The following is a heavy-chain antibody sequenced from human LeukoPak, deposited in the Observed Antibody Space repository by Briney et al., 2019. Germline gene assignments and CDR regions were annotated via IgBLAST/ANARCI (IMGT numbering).Heavy chain of an antibody. Sequence: PGGSLRPSCAASGFSFSYYGMSWVRQAPGKGLEWVSLIYSGGTTYYADSVKGRFTISRDNSKNTLYLQMNSLRAEDTAVYYCATGGTRSVWGQGTLVTVSS. CDR2: IYSGGTT. D-gene: IGHD4-23*01. CDR3: ATGGTRSV. J-gene: IGHJ4*02. V-gene: IGHV3-66*02. CDR1: GFSFSYYG.